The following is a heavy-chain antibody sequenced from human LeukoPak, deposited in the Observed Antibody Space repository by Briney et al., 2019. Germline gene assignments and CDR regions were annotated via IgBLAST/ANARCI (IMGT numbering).Heavy chain of an antibody. D-gene: IGHD6-13*01. CDR3: AREEVIAAAGPTLDY. CDR2: INPNSGGT. Sequence: ASVKVSCKASGYTFTDYYMHWVRQAPGQGLEWMGWINPNSGGTNYAQKFQGRVTMTRDTSISTAYMELSRLRSDDMAVFYCAREEVIAAAGPTLDYWGQGALVTVSS. V-gene: IGHV1-2*02. CDR1: GYTFTDYY. J-gene: IGHJ4*02.